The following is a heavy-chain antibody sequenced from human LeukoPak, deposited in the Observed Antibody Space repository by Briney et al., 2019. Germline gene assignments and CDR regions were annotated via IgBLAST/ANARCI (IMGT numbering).Heavy chain of an antibody. V-gene: IGHV1-2*02. J-gene: IGHJ3*02. Sequence: ASVKVSCKASGYTFTGYYMHWVRQAPGQGLEWMGWISPNSGGTNYAQKFQGRVTMTRDTSISTAYMELSRLRSDDTAVYYCVRALDIVVVPAAMYAFDIWGQGTMVTVSS. CDR3: VRALDIVVVPAAMYAFDI. CDR2: ISPNSGGT. CDR1: GYTFTGYY. D-gene: IGHD2-2*03.